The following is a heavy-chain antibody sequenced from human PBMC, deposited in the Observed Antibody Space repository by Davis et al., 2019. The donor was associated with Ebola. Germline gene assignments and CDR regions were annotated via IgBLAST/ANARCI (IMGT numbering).Heavy chain of an antibody. CDR2: IVLGSVNT. J-gene: IGHJ5*02. CDR1: GFTFSSSA. D-gene: IGHD2-15*01. CDR3: ARRYCSGGSCYRDNWFDP. Sequence: AASVKVSCKASGFTFSSSAMQWVRQARGQRLEWIGSIVLGSVNTNYAQKFQGRVTITADESTSTAYMELSSLRSEDTAVYYCARRYCSGGSCYRDNWFDPWGQGTLVTVSS. V-gene: IGHV1-58*02.